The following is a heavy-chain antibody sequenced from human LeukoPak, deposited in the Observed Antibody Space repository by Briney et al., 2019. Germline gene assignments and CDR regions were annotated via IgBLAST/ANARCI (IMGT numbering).Heavy chain of an antibody. V-gene: IGHV3-23*01. CDR3: ARAYCSSTSCTMYYFDY. J-gene: IGHJ4*02. Sequence: GGSLRLSCAASGFTFSSYAMSWVRQAPGKGLEWVSAISGSGGSTYYADSVKGRFTISRDNSKNTLYLQMNSLRAEDTAVYYCARAYCSSTSCTMYYFDYWGQGTLVTVSS. D-gene: IGHD2-2*01. CDR1: GFTFSSYA. CDR2: ISGSGGST.